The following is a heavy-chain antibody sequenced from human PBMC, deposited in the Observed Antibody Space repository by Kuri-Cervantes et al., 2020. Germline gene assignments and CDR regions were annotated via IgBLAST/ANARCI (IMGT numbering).Heavy chain of an antibody. J-gene: IGHJ4*02. Sequence: GSLRLSCTVSGGSISSYYWSWIRQPAGKGLEWIGRIYTSGSTNYNPSLKSRVTISVDTSKNQFSLKLSSVTAADTAVYYCAREVVAPPSYYDILTGPEGAPGSGGFFDYWGQGTLVTVSS. CDR1: GGSISSYY. D-gene: IGHD3-9*01. CDR2: IYTSGST. CDR3: AREVVAPPSYYDILTGPEGAPGSGGFFDY. V-gene: IGHV4-4*07.